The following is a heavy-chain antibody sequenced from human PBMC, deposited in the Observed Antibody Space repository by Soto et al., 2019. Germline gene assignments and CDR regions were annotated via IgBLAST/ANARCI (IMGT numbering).Heavy chain of an antibody. Sequence: GGSLRLSCAASGLTVGINYMSWVRQAPGKGLEGGSVIYNGVSTYYADSVKGRFTISRDKSKNRLYLQMNSLRAWDTAVYYCARSSMIVAVDAFDIWGQGTMVTFSS. J-gene: IGHJ3*02. CDR1: GLTVGINY. V-gene: IGHV3-53*01. CDR2: IYNGVST. D-gene: IGHD3-22*01. CDR3: ARSSMIVAVDAFDI.